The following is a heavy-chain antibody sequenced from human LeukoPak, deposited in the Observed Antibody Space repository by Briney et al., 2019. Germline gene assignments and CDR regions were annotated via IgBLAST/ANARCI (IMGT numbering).Heavy chain of an antibody. CDR1: GFTFSSYA. V-gene: IGHV3-49*04. J-gene: IGHJ4*02. D-gene: IGHD3-22*01. Sequence: GGSLRLSCAASGFTFSSYAMSWVRQAPGKGLEWVGFIRSKAYGGTTEYAASVRGRFTISRDDSKIIAYLQMNSLKTEDTAVYYCTREGWPASSGYSYYFDYWGQGTLVTVSS. CDR2: IRSKAYGGTT. CDR3: TREGWPASSGYSYYFDY.